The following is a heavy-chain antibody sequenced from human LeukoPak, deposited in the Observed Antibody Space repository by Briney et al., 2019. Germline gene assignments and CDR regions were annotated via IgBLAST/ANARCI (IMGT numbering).Heavy chain of an antibody. J-gene: IGHJ4*02. D-gene: IGHD3-10*01. V-gene: IGHV3-74*01. Sequence: PGGSLRLSCAASGFTFSSYWMHWVRQAPGKGLVWVSRTNSDGSSTSYTDSVKGRFTISRDNAKNTLYLQMNSLRAEDTAVYYCARALLWFGGYYFDYWGQGTLVTVSS. CDR3: ARALLWFGGYYFDY. CDR1: GFTFSSYW. CDR2: TNSDGSST.